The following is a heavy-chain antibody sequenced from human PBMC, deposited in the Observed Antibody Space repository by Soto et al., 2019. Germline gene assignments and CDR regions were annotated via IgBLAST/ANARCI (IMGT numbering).Heavy chain of an antibody. D-gene: IGHD3-10*01. CDR1: GYTFTSYG. CDR2: ISAYNGNT. Sequence: ASVKVSCKASGYTFTSYGISWVRQAPGQGLEWMGWISAYNGNTNYAQKLQGRVTMTTDTSTSTAYMELRSLRSEDTAVYYCARDGDLTGIFDGSPPAYYAMHVSGQGPTLTVSS. CDR3: ARDGDLTGIFDGSPPAYYAMHV. J-gene: IGHJ6*02. V-gene: IGHV1-18*01.